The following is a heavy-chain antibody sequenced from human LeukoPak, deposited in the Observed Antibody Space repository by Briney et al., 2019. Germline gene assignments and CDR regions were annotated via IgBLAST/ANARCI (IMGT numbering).Heavy chain of an antibody. J-gene: IGHJ4*02. CDR2: IGRGGGPI. CDR3: ARTARAGRKLLYYFDY. CDR1: GFTFSSYE. D-gene: IGHD3-10*01. V-gene: IGHV3-48*03. Sequence: GGSLRLSCEASGFTFSSYEMNWVRQAPGKGLEWLAYIGRGGGPIYYSDSVQGRFAISRDDATSSVNLQMDGLRGDDTALYYCARTARAGRKLLYYFDYWGQGALVTVAS.